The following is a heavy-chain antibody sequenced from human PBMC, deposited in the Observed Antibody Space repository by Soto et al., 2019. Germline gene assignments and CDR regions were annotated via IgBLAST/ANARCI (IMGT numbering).Heavy chain of an antibody. CDR3: AKDGYYYDSSGYWFDY. CDR2: ISGSGGST. J-gene: IGHJ4*02. D-gene: IGHD3-22*01. CDR1: GFTFSSYA. Sequence: GGSLRLSCAASGFTFSSYAMSWVRQAPGKGLEWASAISGSGGSTYYADSVKGRFTISRDNSKNTLYLQMNSLRAEDTAVYYCAKDGYYYDSSGYWFDYWGQGTLVTVSS. V-gene: IGHV3-23*01.